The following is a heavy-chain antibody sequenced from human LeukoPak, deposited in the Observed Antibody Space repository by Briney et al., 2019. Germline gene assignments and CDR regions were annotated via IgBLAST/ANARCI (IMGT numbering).Heavy chain of an antibody. D-gene: IGHD2-8*02. CDR1: GGTFSSYA. J-gene: IGHJ5*01. CDR3: GRGRVVYCIEGFDP. V-gene: IGHV1-69*13. CDR2: IIPIFGTA. Sequence: ASVKVSCKASGGTFSSYAISWVRQAPGQGLEWMGGIIPIFGTANYAQKFQGRVTITADESTSTAYMELSSLRSEDTAVYYCGRGRVVYCIEGFDPWGQGTLVNGS.